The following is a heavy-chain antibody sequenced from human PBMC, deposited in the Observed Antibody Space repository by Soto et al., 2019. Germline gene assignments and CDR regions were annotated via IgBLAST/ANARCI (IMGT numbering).Heavy chain of an antibody. V-gene: IGHV1-69*01. J-gene: IGHJ5*02. CDR1: GGTFSSYA. Sequence: QVQLVQSGAEVKKPGSSVKVSCKASGGTFSSYAISWVRQAPGQGLEWMGGIIPIFGTANYAQKFQGRVTITAAESTSAAYMELRSLRSEDTAVYYCATYRRGYSGYDYKRWFDPWGQGTLVTVSS. CDR2: IIPIFGTA. CDR3: ATYRRGYSGYDYKRWFDP. D-gene: IGHD5-12*01.